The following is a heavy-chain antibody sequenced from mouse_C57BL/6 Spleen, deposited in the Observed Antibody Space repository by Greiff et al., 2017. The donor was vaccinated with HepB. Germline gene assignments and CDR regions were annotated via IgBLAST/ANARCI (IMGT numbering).Heavy chain of an antibody. V-gene: IGHV7-3*01. CDR2: IRNKANGYTT. D-gene: IGHD1-1*01. CDR1: GFTFTDYY. Sequence: EVKVEESGGGLVQPGGSLSLSCAASGFTFTDYYMSWVRQPPGKALEWLGFIRNKANGYTTEYSASVKGRFTISRDNSQSILYLQMNALRAEDSATYYCARHDYYGSSPYFDVWGTGTTVTVSS. J-gene: IGHJ1*03. CDR3: ARHDYYGSSPYFDV.